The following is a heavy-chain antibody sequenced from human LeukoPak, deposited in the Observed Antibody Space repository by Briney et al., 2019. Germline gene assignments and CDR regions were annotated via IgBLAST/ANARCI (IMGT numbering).Heavy chain of an antibody. CDR2: IIPIFDTA. V-gene: IGHV1-69*13. J-gene: IGHJ4*02. CDR1: GGTFSSYA. CDR3: ARVSGSSGSYYFDY. D-gene: IGHD3-10*01. Sequence: SEKVSCKASGGTFSSYAISWVRRAPGQGLEWMGGIIPIFDTANYAQKFQGRVTITADESTSTAYMELSSLRSQDTAVYYCARVSGSSGSYYFDYWGQGTLVTVSS.